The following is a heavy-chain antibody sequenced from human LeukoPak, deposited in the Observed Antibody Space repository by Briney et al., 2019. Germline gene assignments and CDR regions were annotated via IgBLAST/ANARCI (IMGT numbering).Heavy chain of an antibody. D-gene: IGHD3-10*01. Sequence: GGSLRLFCAASGFTFSSYWMTWVRQAPGKGLEWVANINQDGSEKYYVDSVKGRFTISRDNAKNSLYLQMNSLRAEDTAVYYCARGRGGLLWFGEFNSWGQGTLVTVSS. CDR2: INQDGSEK. CDR3: ARGRGGLLWFGEFNS. CDR1: GFTFSSYW. V-gene: IGHV3-7*01. J-gene: IGHJ4*02.